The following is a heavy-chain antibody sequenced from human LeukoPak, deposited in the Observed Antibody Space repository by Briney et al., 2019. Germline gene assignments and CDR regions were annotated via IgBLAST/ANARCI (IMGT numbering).Heavy chain of an antibody. Sequence: ASVKVSCKASGYSFVLYGISWMRQAPGQGLEWMGWINPNSGGTNYAQKFQGRVTMTRDTSISTAYMELSRLRSDDTAVYYCARALYSGYDSTFDYWGQGTLVTVSS. CDR3: ARALYSGYDSTFDY. CDR1: GYSFVLYG. V-gene: IGHV1-2*02. CDR2: INPNSGGT. J-gene: IGHJ4*02. D-gene: IGHD5-12*01.